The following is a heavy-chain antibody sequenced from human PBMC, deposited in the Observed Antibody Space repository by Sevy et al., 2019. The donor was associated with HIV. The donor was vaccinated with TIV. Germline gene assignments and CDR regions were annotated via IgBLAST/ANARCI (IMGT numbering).Heavy chain of an antibody. D-gene: IGHD2-2*01. CDR1: GFTFSNYW. V-gene: IGHV3-7*03. CDR2: IKLDGSEK. Sequence: GGSLRLSCAASGFTFSNYWMSWVRQAPGKGLEWVANIKLDGSEKYYVDSVKGRFTISRDNAKNSRYLQMNSLGAEDTALYYCARDCSSTSCLWGLDVWGQGTTVTVSS. J-gene: IGHJ6*02. CDR3: ARDCSSTSCLWGLDV.